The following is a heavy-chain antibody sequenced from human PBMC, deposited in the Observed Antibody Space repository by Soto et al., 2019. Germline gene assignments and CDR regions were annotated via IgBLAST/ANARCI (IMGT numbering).Heavy chain of an antibody. J-gene: IGHJ3*02. CDR2: INPNSGGT. Sequence: ASVKVSCKASGYTYTCYYMHWVRHAPGQGLEWMGWINPNSGGTNYAQKFQGWVTMTRDTSISTAYMELSRLRSDDTAVYYCARNRKATYYDILTGPRDAFDIWGQGTMVTVSS. CDR1: GYTYTCYY. D-gene: IGHD3-9*01. V-gene: IGHV1-2*04. CDR3: ARNRKATYYDILTGPRDAFDI.